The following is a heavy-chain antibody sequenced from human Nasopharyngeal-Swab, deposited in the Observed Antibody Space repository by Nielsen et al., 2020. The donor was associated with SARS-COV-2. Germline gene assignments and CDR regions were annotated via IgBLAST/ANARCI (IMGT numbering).Heavy chain of an antibody. V-gene: IGHV4-59*08. CDR2: IYNRGST. CDR1: GGSIIHYY. CDR3: AKLGGSTDWFDP. Sequence: SETLSLTCTVSGGSIIHYYWSWIRQPPGKGLEWIGYIYNRGSTNYSPSLKSRVTMSVDTSKNQFSLNLCSVSAADTAVYYCAKLGGSTDWFDPWGQGTLVTVSS. D-gene: IGHD2-8*02. J-gene: IGHJ5*02.